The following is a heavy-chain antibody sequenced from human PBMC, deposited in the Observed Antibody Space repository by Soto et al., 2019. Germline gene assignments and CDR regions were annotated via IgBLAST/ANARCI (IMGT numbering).Heavy chain of an antibody. D-gene: IGHD3-9*01. V-gene: IGHV1-69*13. Sequence: SVTVSCQASGDTFSSYAISWVRKAPGQGLEWMGGIIPIFGTANYAQKFQGRVTITADESTSTAYMELSSLRSEDTAVYYCGTATNRYFDWLLGLYWGQGTLVTVSS. CDR2: IIPIFGTA. J-gene: IGHJ4*02. CDR1: GDTFSSYA. CDR3: GTATNRYFDWLLGLY.